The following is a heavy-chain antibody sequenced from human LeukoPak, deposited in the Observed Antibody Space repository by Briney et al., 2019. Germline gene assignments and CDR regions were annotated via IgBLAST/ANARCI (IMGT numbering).Heavy chain of an antibody. CDR3: ARDQCSSTSCYISY. CDR1: GGSFSGYY. J-gene: IGHJ4*02. D-gene: IGHD2-2*02. CDR2: IYTSGST. Sequence: SETLSLTCAVYGGSFSGYYWSWIRQPAGKGLEWIGRIYTSGSTNYNPSLKSRVTMSVDTSKNQFSLKLSSVTAADTAVYYCARDQCSSTSCYISYWGQGTLVTVSS. V-gene: IGHV4-4*07.